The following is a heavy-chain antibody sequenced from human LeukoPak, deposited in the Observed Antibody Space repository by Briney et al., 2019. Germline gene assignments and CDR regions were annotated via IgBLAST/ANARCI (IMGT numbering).Heavy chain of an antibody. J-gene: IGHJ4*02. V-gene: IGHV1-2*06. CDR2: INPNSGGT. CDR3: ARVIAARTFDY. Sequence: ASVKVSCKASGYTFTSYYMHWVRQAPGQGLEWMGRINPNSGGTNYAQKFQGRVTMTRDTSISTAYMELSRLRSDDTAVYYCARVIAARTFDYWGQGTLVTVSS. CDR1: GYTFTSYY. D-gene: IGHD6-6*01.